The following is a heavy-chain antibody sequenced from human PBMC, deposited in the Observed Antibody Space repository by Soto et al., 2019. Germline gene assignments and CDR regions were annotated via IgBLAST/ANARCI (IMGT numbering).Heavy chain of an antibody. Sequence: QVQVVESGGGLVKPGGSLRLSCAASGFTFSDYYMTWIRQAPGKGLEWVSYISSSVSYTNYAYSVKGRFTISRDNAKNSVYLQMNSLGADDTAVYYCAKASGRVTKRFDSWGQGTLVTVSS. CDR1: GFTFSDYY. D-gene: IGHD4-17*01. J-gene: IGHJ4*02. V-gene: IGHV3-11*06. CDR3: AKASGRVTKRFDS. CDR2: ISSSVSYT.